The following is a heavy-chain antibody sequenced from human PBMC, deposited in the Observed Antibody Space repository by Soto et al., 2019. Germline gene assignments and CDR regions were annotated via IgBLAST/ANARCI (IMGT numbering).Heavy chain of an antibody. V-gene: IGHV3-15*01. Sequence: EVQLVESGGGLVKPGGSLRLSCAASGFTFSNAWMSWVRQAPGKGLEWVGRIKSKTDGGTTDYAAPVKGRFTISRDDSKNKMYQQMISLKTEDTAVYYCTTEIVVVPAAIVWYFDLWGRGTLVTVSS. CDR1: GFTFSNAW. CDR2: IKSKTDGGTT. D-gene: IGHD2-2*02. CDR3: TTEIVVVPAAIVWYFDL. J-gene: IGHJ2*01.